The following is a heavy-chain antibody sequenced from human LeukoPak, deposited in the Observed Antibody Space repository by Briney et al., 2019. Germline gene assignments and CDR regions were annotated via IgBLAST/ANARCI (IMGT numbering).Heavy chain of an antibody. J-gene: IGHJ3*02. CDR1: GGTFSSYA. V-gene: IGHV1-69*05. CDR2: IIPVFGTA. CDR3: ARAGGKQNAFDI. Sequence: SVKVSCKASGGTFSSYAISWVRQAPGQGLEWMGGIIPVFGTANYAQKFQGRVTITTDESTSTAYMELSSLRSEDTAVYYCARAGGKQNAFDIWGQGTMVTVSS. D-gene: IGHD2-15*01.